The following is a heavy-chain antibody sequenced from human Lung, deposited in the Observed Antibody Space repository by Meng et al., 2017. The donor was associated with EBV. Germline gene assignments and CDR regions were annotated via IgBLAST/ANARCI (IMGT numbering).Heavy chain of an antibody. CDR3: ARGATSVFDL. J-gene: IGHJ2*01. V-gene: IGHV6-1*01. CDR1: GDSVSSSSAA. CDR2: TYYRSKWYN. Sequence: GRVHPSGPGLVKPSPALVPPCVISGDSVSSSSAAWTWIRQSPSRGLEWLGRTYYRSKWYNDYAVFVKSRITINPDTSKNQFSLQLNSVTPEDTAVYYCARGATSVFDLWGRGTLVTVSS.